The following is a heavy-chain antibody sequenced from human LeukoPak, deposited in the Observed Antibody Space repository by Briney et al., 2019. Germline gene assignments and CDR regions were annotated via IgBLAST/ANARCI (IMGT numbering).Heavy chain of an antibody. CDR1: GLTFSSYG. D-gene: IGHD3-10*01. V-gene: IGHV3-30*03. CDR3: ARPMVRGNDY. Sequence: QTGGSLRLSCAASGLTFSSYGMHWVRQAPGKGLEWVAVISYDGSNKYYADSVKGRFTISRDNSKNTLCLQMNSLRAEDTAVYYCARPMVRGNDYWGQGTLVTVSS. J-gene: IGHJ4*02. CDR2: ISYDGSNK.